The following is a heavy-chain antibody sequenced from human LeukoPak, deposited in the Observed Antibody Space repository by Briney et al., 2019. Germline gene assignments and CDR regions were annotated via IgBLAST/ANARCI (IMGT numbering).Heavy chain of an antibody. D-gene: IGHD6-13*01. CDR1: GFTFSSYS. CDR3: AGSVYSSSWSDAFDI. V-gene: IGHV3-48*01. Sequence: GGSLRLSCAASGFTFSSYSMNWVRQAPGKGLEWASYISSSSSTIYYADSVKGRFTISRDNAKNSLYLQMNSLRAEDTAVYYCAGSVYSSSWSDAFDIWGQGTMVTVSS. CDR2: ISSSSSTI. J-gene: IGHJ3*02.